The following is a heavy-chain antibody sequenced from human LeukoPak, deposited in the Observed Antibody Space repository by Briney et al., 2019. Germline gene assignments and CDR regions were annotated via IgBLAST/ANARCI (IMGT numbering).Heavy chain of an antibody. D-gene: IGHD4-11*01. CDR2: IWATGST. J-gene: IGHJ2*01. CDR1: GGSISSHY. Sequence: PSETLSLTCTVSGGSISSHYWSWIRQSAGKRLEWIGRIWATGSTVDNPSFRSRLTLSIDRSKSQLSLKLTSMTAADSAVYYCARVRAYSDFVGNFDLWGRGIPVTVSS. CDR3: ARVRAYSDFVGNFDL. V-gene: IGHV4-4*07.